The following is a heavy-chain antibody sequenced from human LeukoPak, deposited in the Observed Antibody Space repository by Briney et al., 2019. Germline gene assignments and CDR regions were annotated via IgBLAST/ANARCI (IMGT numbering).Heavy chain of an antibody. CDR1: GFTFSSYD. CDR2: IGTAGDT. Sequence: PGGSLRLSCAASGFTFSSYDMHWVRQATGKGLEWVSGIGTAGDTYYPGSVKGRFTISRENAKNSLYLQMNSLRAGDTAVYYCARRISSSGWYKAFDYWGQGTLVTVSS. V-gene: IGHV3-13*04. J-gene: IGHJ4*02. CDR3: ARRISSSGWYKAFDY. D-gene: IGHD6-19*01.